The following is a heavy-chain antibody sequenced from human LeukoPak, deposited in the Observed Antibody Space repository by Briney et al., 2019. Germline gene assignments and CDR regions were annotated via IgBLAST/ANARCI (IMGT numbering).Heavy chain of an antibody. CDR3: ARGFDRYSSSSADY. Sequence: ASVKVSCKASGYTFTSYDINWVRQATGQGLEWMGWMNPNSGNTGYAQKFQGRVTITGNTSISTAYMELSSLRSEDTAVYYCARGFDRYSSSSADYWGQGTLVTVSS. CDR2: MNPNSGNT. D-gene: IGHD6-6*01. J-gene: IGHJ4*02. CDR1: GYTFTSYD. V-gene: IGHV1-8*03.